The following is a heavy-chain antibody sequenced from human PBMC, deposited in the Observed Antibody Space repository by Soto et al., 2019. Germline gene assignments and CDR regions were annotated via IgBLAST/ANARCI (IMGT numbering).Heavy chain of an antibody. CDR1: GFTFSSYA. D-gene: IGHD6-19*01. Sequence: EVPLLESGGGLVQPGGSLRLSCAASGFTFSSYAMNWVRQAPGKGLEWVSVISGSGGSTYYAESVKGRLPIFRDNSKNTLYLQMTSLRAEDTAVYYCASRSSGWYFDYWGQGTLVTVSS. V-gene: IGHV3-23*01. CDR2: ISGSGGST. J-gene: IGHJ4*02. CDR3: ASRSSGWYFDY.